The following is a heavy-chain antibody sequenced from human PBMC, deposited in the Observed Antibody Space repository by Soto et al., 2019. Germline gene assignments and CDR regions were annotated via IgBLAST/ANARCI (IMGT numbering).Heavy chain of an antibody. CDR1: CYTFTSYG. CDR2: ISAYNGNT. CDR3: ARDRRDYYDSSGYYFDY. V-gene: IGHV1-18*01. J-gene: IGHJ4*02. Sequence: GASVNVSCKASCYTFTSYGISWVRQAPGQGLEWMGWISAYNGNTNYAQKLQGRVTMTTDTSTSTAYMELRSLRSDDTAVYYCARDRRDYYDSSGYYFDYWGQGTLVTISS. D-gene: IGHD3-22*01.